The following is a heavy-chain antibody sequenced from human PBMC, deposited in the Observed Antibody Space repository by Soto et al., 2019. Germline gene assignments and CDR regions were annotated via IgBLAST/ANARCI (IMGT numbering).Heavy chain of an antibody. J-gene: IGHJ2*01. Sequence: QVQLVESGGGVVQPGRSLRLSCAASGFTFSSYAMHWVRQAPGKGLEWVAVISYDGSNKYYADSVKGRFTISRDNSKKPLYWQWKGWRAGNTVGYYWGRDPCWVTGMVLCNSDPGGGGTLVTVPP. CDR2: ISYDGSNK. CDR3: GRDPCWVTGMVLCNSDP. CDR1: GFTFSSYA. V-gene: IGHV3-30-3*01. D-gene: IGHD5-18*01.